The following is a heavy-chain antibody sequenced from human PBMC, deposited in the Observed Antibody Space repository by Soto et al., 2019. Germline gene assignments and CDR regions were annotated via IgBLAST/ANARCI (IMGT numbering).Heavy chain of an antibody. CDR1: GGSISSYY. Sequence: QVQLQESGPGLVKPSETLSLTCTVSGGSISSYYWSWIRQPPGKGLEWIGYIYYSGGRNYNPSLKSRVTISVDTSKNQVSLKLSSVTAADTAVYYCARDRFGYCDYFDYWGQGTLVSVSS. D-gene: IGHD3-16*01. CDR3: ARDRFGYCDYFDY. V-gene: IGHV4-59*01. J-gene: IGHJ4*02. CDR2: IYYSGGR.